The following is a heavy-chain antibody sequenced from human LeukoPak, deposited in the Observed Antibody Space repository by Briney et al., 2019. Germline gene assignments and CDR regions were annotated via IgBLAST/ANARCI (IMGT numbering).Heavy chain of an antibody. CDR3: ARGLIFGVVIFYGMDV. V-gene: IGHV1-69*04. CDR2: IIPILGIA. CDR1: GGTFSSYA. D-gene: IGHD3-3*01. J-gene: IGHJ6*02. Sequence: ASVKVSCKASGGTFSSYAISWVRQAPAQGLEWMGRIIPILGIANYAQKFQGRVTITADKSTSTAYMELSSLRSEDTAVYYCARGLIFGVVIFYGMDVWGQGTTVTVSS.